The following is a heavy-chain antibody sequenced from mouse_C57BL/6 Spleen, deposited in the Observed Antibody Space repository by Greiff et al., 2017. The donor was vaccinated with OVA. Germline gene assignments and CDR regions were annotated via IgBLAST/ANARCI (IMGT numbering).Heavy chain of an antibody. CDR1: GYAFSSSW. V-gene: IGHV1-82*01. Sequence: VKLQQSGPELVKPGASVKISCKASGYAFSSSWMNWVKQRPGKGLEWIGRIYPGDGDTNYNGKFKGKATLTADKSSSTAYMQLSSLTSEDSAVYFCARTQLRPHYYAMDYWGQGTSVTVSS. CDR2: IYPGDGDT. D-gene: IGHD3-2*02. J-gene: IGHJ4*01. CDR3: ARTQLRPHYYAMDY.